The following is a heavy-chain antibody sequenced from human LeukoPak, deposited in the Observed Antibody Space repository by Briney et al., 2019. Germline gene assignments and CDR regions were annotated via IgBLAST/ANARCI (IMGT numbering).Heavy chain of an antibody. CDR1: GFTFSSYG. V-gene: IGHV3-30*03. CDR3: ASQTGTTPR. Sequence: PGRSLRLSCAASGFTFSSYGMHWVRQAPGKGLEWVAVISHDGSNKYYADSVKSRFSISRDNSKNTLYLQTNSLRVEDTAVYYCASQTGTTPRWGQGTLVTVSS. D-gene: IGHD1-7*01. CDR2: ISHDGSNK. J-gene: IGHJ4*02.